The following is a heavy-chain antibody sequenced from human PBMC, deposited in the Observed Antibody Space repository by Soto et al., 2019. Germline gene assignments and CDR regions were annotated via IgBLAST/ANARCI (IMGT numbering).Heavy chain of an antibody. CDR2: IKSKTDGGTT. D-gene: IGHD3-10*01. V-gene: IGHV3-15*01. CDR1: GFTFINAW. J-gene: IGHJ3*02. Sequence: GGSLRLSCAASGFTFINAWMSWVRQAPWKGLEWVGRIKSKTDGGTTDYAAPVKGRFTISRDDSKNTLYLQMNSLKTEDTAVYYCTTDPGDDAFDIWGRGTMVTVSS. CDR3: TTDPGDDAFDI.